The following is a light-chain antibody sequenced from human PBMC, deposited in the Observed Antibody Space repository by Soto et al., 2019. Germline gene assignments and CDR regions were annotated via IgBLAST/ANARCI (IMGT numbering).Light chain of an antibody. CDR3: QQYDALPLT. V-gene: IGKV1-33*01. J-gene: IGKJ4*01. CDR2: DAS. CDR1: QDITNF. Sequence: DIQMTQSPSSLSASVGDRVTISCQARQDITNFLSWYQQKPGKAPKLLIYDASNLETGVPSRFSVSGSGTAFTFTISSLQPEDFATYYCQQYDALPLTFGGGTKVEIK.